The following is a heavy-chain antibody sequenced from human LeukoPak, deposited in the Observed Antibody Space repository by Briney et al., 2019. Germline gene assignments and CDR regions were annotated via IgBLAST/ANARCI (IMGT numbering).Heavy chain of an antibody. D-gene: IGHD2-15*01. CDR2: INPNSGGT. J-gene: IGHJ6*02. Sequence: GASVKVSCKASGYTFTGYYMHWVRQAPGQGLEWMGWINPNSGGTNYAQKFQGRVTMTRDTSISTAYMELSRLRSDDTAVYYCSRVNGYCSGGSWCCSMLFRVVGSDLWGQGTTVGV. CDR3: SRVNGYCSGGSWCCSMLFRVVGSDL. V-gene: IGHV1-2*02. CDR1: GYTFTGYY.